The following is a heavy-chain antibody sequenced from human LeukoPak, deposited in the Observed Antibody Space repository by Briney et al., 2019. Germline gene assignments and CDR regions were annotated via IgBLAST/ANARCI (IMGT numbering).Heavy chain of an antibody. J-gene: IGHJ4*02. CDR3: AKGGKWDVTPFDY. CDR1: GFTFSSSA. Sequence: PGGSLRLSCAASGFTFSSSAMSWVRQAPGKGLEWVAAISDTGRLSYCADSVNGRFTISRDNSKNTLYLQVNSLRAEDTAVYYCAKGGKWDVTPFDYWGQGTLVTVSS. V-gene: IGHV3-23*01. CDR2: ISDTGRLS. D-gene: IGHD1-26*01.